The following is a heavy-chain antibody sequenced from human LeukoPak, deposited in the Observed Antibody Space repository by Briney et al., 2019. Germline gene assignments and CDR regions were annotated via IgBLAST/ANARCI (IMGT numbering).Heavy chain of an antibody. V-gene: IGHV3-23*01. D-gene: IGHD2-15*01. CDR1: GFTFTNYA. Sequence: GGSLILSCAASGFTFTNYAMSWVRQAPGKGLEWVSGISISGENKFYADSVKGRLTISRDNSRNTLYLQVNSVRAEDTAVYYCAKDAGYCSDVRCRKPFDPWGQGTLVTVSS. CDR3: AKDAGYCSDVRCRKPFDP. CDR2: ISISGENK. J-gene: IGHJ5*02.